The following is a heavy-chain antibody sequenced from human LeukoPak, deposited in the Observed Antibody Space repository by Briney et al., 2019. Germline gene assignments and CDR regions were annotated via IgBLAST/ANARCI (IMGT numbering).Heavy chain of an antibody. V-gene: IGHV3-53*01. J-gene: IGHJ4*02. CDR2: IYSGGST. CDR3: ARASIVGATNFDY. CDR1: GFTVSSNY. Sequence: PGGSLRLSCAASGFTVSSNYMSWVRQAPGKGLEWVSVIYSGGSTYYADSVKGRFTISRDNSKNTLYLQMNSLRAEDTAVYYCARASIVGATNFDYWGQGTLVTVSS. D-gene: IGHD1-26*01.